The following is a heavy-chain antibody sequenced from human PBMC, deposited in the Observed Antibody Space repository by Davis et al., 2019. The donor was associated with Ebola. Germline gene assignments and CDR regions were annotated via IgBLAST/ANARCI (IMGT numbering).Heavy chain of an antibody. Sequence: NWIRQPPGKGLEWIGEINHSGSTNYNPSLKSRVTISVDTSKNQFSLKLSSVTAADTAVYYCARTHTAMVTTNWFDPWGQGTLVTVSS. CDR3: ARTHTAMVTTNWFDP. J-gene: IGHJ5*02. V-gene: IGHV4-34*01. CDR2: INHSGST. D-gene: IGHD5-18*01.